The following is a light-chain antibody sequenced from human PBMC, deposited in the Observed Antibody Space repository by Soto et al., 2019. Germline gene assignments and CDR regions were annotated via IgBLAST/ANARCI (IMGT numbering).Light chain of an antibody. CDR1: QSVSSY. CDR3: QQRSNWPPIT. V-gene: IGKV3-11*01. CDR2: DAS. J-gene: IGKJ5*01. Sequence: ESVLPQSPGTLSFSPGERATLSCRASQSVSSYLAWYQQKPGQAPRLLIYDASNRATGIPARFSGSGSGTDFTLTISSLEPEDFAVYYCQQRSNWPPITFGQGTRLEIK.